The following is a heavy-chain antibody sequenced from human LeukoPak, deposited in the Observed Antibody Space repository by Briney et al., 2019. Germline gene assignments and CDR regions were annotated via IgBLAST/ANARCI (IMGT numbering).Heavy chain of an antibody. J-gene: IGHJ4*02. CDR2: IYTSGST. CDR1: GGSISSGSYY. V-gene: IGHV4-61*02. Sequence: SETLSLTCTVSGGSISSGSYYWSWIRQPAGKGLEWIGRIYTSGSTNYNPSLKSRVTISLDTSKNQFSLKLSSVTAADTAVYYCASGYYYRNDYWGQETLVIVSS. D-gene: IGHD3-22*01. CDR3: ASGYYYRNDY.